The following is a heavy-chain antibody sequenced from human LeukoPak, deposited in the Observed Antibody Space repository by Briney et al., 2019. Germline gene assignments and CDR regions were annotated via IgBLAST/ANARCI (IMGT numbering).Heavy chain of an antibody. CDR1: GGSISSSSYY. Sequence: SETLSLTCTVSGGSISSSSYYWSWIRQPPGKGLEWIGYVFYSGSTDYNPSLKSRVTILVDTSKNQFSLKLRSVTAADTAVYYCARESHAGNFDFWGQGTLVTVSS. J-gene: IGHJ4*02. CDR3: ARESHAGNFDF. CDR2: VFYSGST. V-gene: IGHV4-61*01.